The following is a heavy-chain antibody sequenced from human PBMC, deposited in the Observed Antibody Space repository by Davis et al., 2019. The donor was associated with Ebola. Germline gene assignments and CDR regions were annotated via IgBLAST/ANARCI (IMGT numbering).Heavy chain of an antibody. D-gene: IGHD2-15*01. Sequence: ASVKVSCKASGYTFPSYFMHWVRQAPGPGLEWMGIIDPSGGRTSYAQKFQGRVTMTRDTSTSTVYMEVRSLRSEDTAVYFCARSVSDSHGMDVWGQGTTVTVSS. CDR2: IDPSGGRT. CDR1: GYTFPSYF. J-gene: IGHJ6*02. V-gene: IGHV1-46*01. CDR3: ARSVSDSHGMDV.